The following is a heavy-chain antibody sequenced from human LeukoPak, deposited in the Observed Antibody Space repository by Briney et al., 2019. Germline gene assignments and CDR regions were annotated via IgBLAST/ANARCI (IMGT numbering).Heavy chain of an antibody. D-gene: IGHD5-12*01. CDR2: ISWDGGST. Sequence: GGSLRLSCAASGFTFDDYTMHWVRQAPGKGLEWVSLISWDGGSTYYADSVKGRFTISRDNSKNTLYLQMNSLRAEDTAVYYCAKDGRGYSGYAHYFDYWGQGTLVTVSS. CDR1: GFTFDDYT. J-gene: IGHJ4*02. V-gene: IGHV3-43*01. CDR3: AKDGRGYSGYAHYFDY.